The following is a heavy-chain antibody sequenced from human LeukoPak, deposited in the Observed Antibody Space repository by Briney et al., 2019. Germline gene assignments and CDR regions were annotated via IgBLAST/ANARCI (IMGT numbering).Heavy chain of an antibody. J-gene: IGHJ1*01. Sequence: SETLSLTCTVSGGSISSYYWSWIRQPPGKGLEWIGYIYYSGTTNYNPSLKSRVTISVDTSKNQFSLKLSSVTAADTAVYYCARDADYVSSYFQHWGQGTLVTVSS. CDR1: GGSISSYY. V-gene: IGHV4-59*01. CDR2: IYYSGTT. CDR3: ARDADYVSSYFQH. D-gene: IGHD3-16*01.